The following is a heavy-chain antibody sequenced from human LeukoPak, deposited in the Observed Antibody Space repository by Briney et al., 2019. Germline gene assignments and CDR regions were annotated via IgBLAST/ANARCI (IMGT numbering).Heavy chain of an antibody. CDR3: ARGPLCSGGSCYLGWFDP. V-gene: IGHV4-34*01. CDR1: GVSFSGYY. J-gene: IGHJ5*02. CDR2: INHSGST. Sequence: PSGTLSLTCAVSGVSFSGYYWSWVRQPPGKGLEWIGEINHSGSTNYNPSLKSRVTISVDTSKNQFSLKLSSVTAADTAVYYCARGPLCSGGSCYLGWFDPWGQGTLVTVSS. D-gene: IGHD2-15*01.